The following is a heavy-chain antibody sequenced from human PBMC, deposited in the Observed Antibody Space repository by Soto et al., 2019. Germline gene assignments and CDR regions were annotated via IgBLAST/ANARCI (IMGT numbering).Heavy chain of an antibody. CDR2: IDTAGDT. D-gene: IGHD5-12*01. V-gene: IGHV3-13*01. Sequence: EVQLVESGGGLVQPGGSLRLSCAASGFTFSSYDIHWVRQATGKGLEWVSAIDTAGDTYYPGSVKGRFTISRENAKNSLYLQMNSLGAEDTAVYYCARVEMATTAYDYWGQGTVVTVSS. CDR3: ARVEMATTAYDY. J-gene: IGHJ4*02. CDR1: GFTFSSYD.